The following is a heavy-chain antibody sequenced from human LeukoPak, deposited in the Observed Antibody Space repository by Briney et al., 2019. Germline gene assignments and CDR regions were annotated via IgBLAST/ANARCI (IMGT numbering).Heavy chain of an antibody. CDR3: WVGGWKKPFDY. Sequence: PQASVKVSCTASGGTFSSYAISWVRQAPGQGLEWMGGIIPIFSTANYAQKFQGRVTITADESTSTAYMELSSLRSEDTAVYYCWVGGWKKPFDYWGQGTLVTVSS. CDR2: IIPIFSTA. D-gene: IGHD2-15*01. V-gene: IGHV1-69*01. CDR1: GGTFSSYA. J-gene: IGHJ4*02.